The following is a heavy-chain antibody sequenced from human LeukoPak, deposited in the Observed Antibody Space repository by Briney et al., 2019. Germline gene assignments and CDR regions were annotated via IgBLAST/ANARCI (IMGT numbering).Heavy chain of an antibody. J-gene: IGHJ3*01. CDR3: ARVAGGYDAFDL. Sequence: GESLKISCKGSGYNFINQWIGWVRQMPGKGLEWMGIVLPSDSDTRYSPSFQGQVTISADKSISTAYLQWSSLKASDTAVYYCARVAGGYDAFDLWGQGTMVTVSS. CDR2: VLPSDSDT. V-gene: IGHV5-51*01. D-gene: IGHD5-12*01. CDR1: GYNFINQW.